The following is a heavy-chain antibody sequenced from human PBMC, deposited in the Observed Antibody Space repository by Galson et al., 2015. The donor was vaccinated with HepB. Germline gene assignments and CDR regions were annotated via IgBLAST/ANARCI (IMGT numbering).Heavy chain of an antibody. V-gene: IGHV3-30*03. CDR3: ARVSSNRHTRRGLYGFDY. CDR1: GFTFSSYS. J-gene: IGHJ4*02. D-gene: IGHD2-8*01. CDR2: ISYDGSNK. Sequence: SLRLSCAASGFTFSSYSMNWVRQAPGKGLEWVAVISYDGSNKYYADSVKGRFTISRDNSKNTLYLQMNSLRAEDTAVYYCARVSSNRHTRRGLYGFDYWGQGTLVTVSS.